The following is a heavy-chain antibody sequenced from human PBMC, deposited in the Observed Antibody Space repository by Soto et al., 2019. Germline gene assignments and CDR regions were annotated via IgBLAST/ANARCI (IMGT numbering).Heavy chain of an antibody. Sequence: SETLSLTCTGPGGXISSYYWTWIRQPPGKGLEWIGYIYYSGSTNYNPSLKSRVTISVDTSKNQFSLKLISVTAADTAFYYCARQGLYYDSNVYSWFDLWGQGTLVTVSS. D-gene: IGHD3-22*01. CDR3: ARQGLYYDSNVYSWFDL. J-gene: IGHJ5*02. CDR1: GGXISSYY. V-gene: IGHV4-59*08. CDR2: IYYSGST.